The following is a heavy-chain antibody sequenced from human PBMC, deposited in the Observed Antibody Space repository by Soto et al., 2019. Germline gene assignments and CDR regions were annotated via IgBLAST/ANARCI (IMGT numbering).Heavy chain of an antibody. CDR3: ARPSSDYGDWGWDLAY. CDR1: GYTFTGYA. Sequence: QVQLVQSGAEVKNPGASVTVSCKASGYTFTGYAISWVRQAPGQGLEWMGWISAHNGNTNFAPKFQGRVTMTTDTSTRTAYMELRSLRSDDTAVYYCARPSSDYGDWGWDLAYWGQGTLVTVSS. CDR2: ISAHNGNT. D-gene: IGHD4-17*01. J-gene: IGHJ4*02. V-gene: IGHV1-18*01.